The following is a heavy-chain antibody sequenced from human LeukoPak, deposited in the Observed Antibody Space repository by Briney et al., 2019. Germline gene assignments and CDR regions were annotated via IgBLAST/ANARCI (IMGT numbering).Heavy chain of an antibody. CDR3: ARLAISSIWSVYFDY. CDR2: IYPSDSTT. D-gene: IGHD6-13*01. J-gene: IGHJ4*02. V-gene: IGHV5-51*01. Sequence: PGESLKISCKGSGYSFTSYWIGWVRQMSGKGLEWMGLIYPSDSTTRYSPSLQGQVTISADKSISTAYLQWSSLKASDTAMYYCARLAISSIWSVYFDYWGQGTLVTVSS. CDR1: GYSFTSYW.